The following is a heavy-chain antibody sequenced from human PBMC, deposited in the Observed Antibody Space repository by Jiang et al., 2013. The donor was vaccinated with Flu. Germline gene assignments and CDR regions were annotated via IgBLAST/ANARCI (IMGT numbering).Heavy chain of an antibody. D-gene: IGHD3-9*01. CDR1: GFTFSSYS. Sequence: QLVESGGGLVKPGGSLRLSCAASGFTFSSYSVNWVRQAPGKGLEWVSSISSSSTYIYYADSVKGRFTISRDNAKNSLYLQMHSLRAEDTAVYYCARDGYYDIMTGYPNDAFDIWGQGTMVTVSS. CDR3: ARDGYYDIMTGYPNDAFDI. V-gene: IGHV3-21*01. CDR2: ISSSSTYI. J-gene: IGHJ3*02.